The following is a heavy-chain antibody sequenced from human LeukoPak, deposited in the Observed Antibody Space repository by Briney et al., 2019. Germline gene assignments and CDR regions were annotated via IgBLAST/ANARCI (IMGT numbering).Heavy chain of an antibody. Sequence: ASVKVSCKASGNTFTSDDLNWVRQVTGQGREWMGWMNPNSGNTDYAQKFQGRVTMTRNTSINTAYMDLSSLTPEDTAVYYCATGLYSRWFDPWGQGTLVTVTS. J-gene: IGHJ5*02. D-gene: IGHD1-26*01. CDR3: ATGLYSRWFDP. CDR1: GNTFTSDD. CDR2: MNPNSGNT. V-gene: IGHV1-8*01.